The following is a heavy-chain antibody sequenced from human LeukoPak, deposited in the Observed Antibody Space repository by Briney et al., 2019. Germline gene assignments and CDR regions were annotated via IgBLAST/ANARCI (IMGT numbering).Heavy chain of an antibody. CDR1: GGSISSGSYY. Sequence: PSETLSLTCTVSGGSISSGSYYWSWIRQPAGKGLEWIGRIYTSGSTNYNPSLKSRVTISVDTSKNQFSLKLSSVTAADTAVYYCAGYGDTDAFDIWGQGTMVTVSS. CDR3: AGYGDTDAFDI. V-gene: IGHV4-61*02. D-gene: IGHD4-17*01. J-gene: IGHJ3*02. CDR2: IYTSGST.